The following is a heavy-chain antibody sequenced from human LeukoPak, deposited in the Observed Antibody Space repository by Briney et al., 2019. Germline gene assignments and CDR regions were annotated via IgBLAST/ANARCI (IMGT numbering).Heavy chain of an antibody. CDR1: GFSFSYYS. V-gene: IGHV3-74*01. D-gene: IGHD2-15*01. CDR3: VVGGSPGY. J-gene: IGHJ4*02. Sequence: GGSLRLSCAASGFSFSYYSMNWVRQAPGKGLEWVSRISTDGYTTDYADFVQGRFTASRDNTKNTWSLEMNSLRAEDTAVYYCVVGGSPGYWGQGTLVTVSS. CDR2: ISTDGYTT.